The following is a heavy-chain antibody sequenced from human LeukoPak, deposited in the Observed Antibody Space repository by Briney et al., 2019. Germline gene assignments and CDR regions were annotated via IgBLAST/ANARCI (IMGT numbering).Heavy chain of an antibody. CDR1: GGSISSYY. CDR3: AREVRLVPDI. Sequence: PSETLSLTCTVSGGSISSYYWSWIRQPPGKGLEWIGYIYYSGSTNYNPSLKSRVTISVDTSKNQFSLKLSSVTAADTAVYYCAREVRLVPDIWGQGTMVTLSS. V-gene: IGHV4-59*01. CDR2: IYYSGST. J-gene: IGHJ3*02. D-gene: IGHD6-19*01.